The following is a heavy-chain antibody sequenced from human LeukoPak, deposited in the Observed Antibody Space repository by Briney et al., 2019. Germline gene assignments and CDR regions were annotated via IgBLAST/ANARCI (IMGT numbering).Heavy chain of an antibody. CDR3: ARGRYYYDSSGYYY. CDR2: INHSGST. J-gene: IGHJ4*02. Sequence: SETLSLTCAVYGGSFSGYYWSWIRQPPGKGLEWIGEINHSGSTNYNPSLKSRVAISVDTSKNQFSLKQSSVTAADTAVYYCARGRYYYDSSGYYYWGQGTLVTVSS. V-gene: IGHV4-34*01. D-gene: IGHD3-22*01. CDR1: GGSFSGYY.